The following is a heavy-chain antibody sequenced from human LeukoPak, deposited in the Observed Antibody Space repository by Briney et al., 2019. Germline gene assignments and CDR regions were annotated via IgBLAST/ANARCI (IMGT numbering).Heavy chain of an antibody. CDR3: ARDGYNTWVY. D-gene: IGHD5-24*01. Sequence: PGGSLRLSCAASGFAFSSYSMNWVRQAPGKGLEWVANIKQDGSEKYYVDSVKGRFTISRDNAKNSLYLQMNSLRAEDTAVYYCARDGYNTWVYWGQGTLVTVSS. CDR2: IKQDGSEK. J-gene: IGHJ4*02. V-gene: IGHV3-7*01. CDR1: GFAFSSYS.